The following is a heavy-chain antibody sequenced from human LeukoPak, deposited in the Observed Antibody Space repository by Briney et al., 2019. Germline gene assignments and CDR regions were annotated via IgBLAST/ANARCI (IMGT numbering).Heavy chain of an antibody. CDR2: ISFDGSNK. V-gene: IGHV3-30*03. CDR3: AGSLGYCTSNVCYLKY. CDR1: GFTFSSYG. J-gene: IGHJ4*02. D-gene: IGHD2-8*01. Sequence: GGSLRLSCAASGFTFSSYGIHWVRQAPGKGLEWVAVISFDGSNKKYADSVKGRFTISRDNSKNTLYLQMNSLRGEDTAVYYCAGSLGYCTSNVCYLKYWGQGTLVTVSS.